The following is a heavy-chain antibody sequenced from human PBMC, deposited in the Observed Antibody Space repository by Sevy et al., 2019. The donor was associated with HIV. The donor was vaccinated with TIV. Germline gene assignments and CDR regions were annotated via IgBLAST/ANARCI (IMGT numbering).Heavy chain of an antibody. J-gene: IGHJ4*02. V-gene: IGHV3-23*01. CDR3: AGPTPRTAPSSAAFFDS. Sequence: GGSLRLSCAASGFASGFTFSSFAMSWVRQLPGKGLEWVSTINGRGGSTYYADSVKGRFTLSRDNSNNALFLQIDSLPPEDTAPSADAGPTPRTAPSSAAFFDSWGQGTLVTVSS. CDR2: INGRGGST. D-gene: IGHD1-26*01. CDR1: GFTFSSFA.